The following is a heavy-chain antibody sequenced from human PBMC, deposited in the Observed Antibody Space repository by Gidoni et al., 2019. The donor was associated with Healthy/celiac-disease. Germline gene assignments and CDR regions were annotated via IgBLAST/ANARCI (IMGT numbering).Heavy chain of an antibody. V-gene: IGHV3-30*04. D-gene: IGHD3-10*01. J-gene: IGHJ4*02. CDR2: ISYDGSNK. CDR1: GFTFGSYA. CDR3: AREMYYYGSGSPFDY. Sequence: QVQLVESGGGVVQHGRSLRLSWAASGFTFGSYAMHWVRQAPGKGLGWVAVISYDGSNKYYADSVKGQFTISRDNSKNTLYLQMNSLRAEDTAVYYCAREMYYYGSGSPFDYWGQGTLVTVSS.